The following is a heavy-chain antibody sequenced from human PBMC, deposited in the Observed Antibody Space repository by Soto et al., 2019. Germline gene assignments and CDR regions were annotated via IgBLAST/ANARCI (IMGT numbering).Heavy chain of an antibody. J-gene: IGHJ4*02. D-gene: IGHD3-10*01. CDR2: IYYSGST. CDR1: GGSISSYN. V-gene: IGHV4-59*08. CDR3: ARRYGSGFDY. Sequence: SETLSLTCTVSGGSISSYNWSWIRQPPGKGLEWIGYIYYSGSTNYNPSLKSRVTISVDTSKNQFSLKLSSVTAADTAVYYCARRYGSGFDYWGQGTLVTVSS.